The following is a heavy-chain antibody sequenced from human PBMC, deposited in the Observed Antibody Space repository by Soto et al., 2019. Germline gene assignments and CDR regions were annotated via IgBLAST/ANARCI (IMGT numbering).Heavy chain of an antibody. J-gene: IGHJ4*02. CDR3: ARQSSNCLLEY. CDR2: ISPKRGGK. V-gene: IGHV1-2*02. D-gene: IGHD2-2*01. CDR1: GYIVSDYY. Sequence: GASVKVSCKASGYIVSDYYMHWVRQAPGQGLEWMGWISPKRGGKKYAQKFQGRISMSRDTSISTAYMELSRLKSDDTAVYYCARQSSNCLLEYWGQGTLVTVSS.